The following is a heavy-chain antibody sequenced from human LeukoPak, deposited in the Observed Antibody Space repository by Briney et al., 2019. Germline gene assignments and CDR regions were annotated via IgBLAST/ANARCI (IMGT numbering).Heavy chain of an antibody. CDR2: ISSSGST. V-gene: IGHV4-4*07. CDR3: AREGRTGDYEGY. D-gene: IGHD4-17*01. CDR1: GGSICRYY. Sequence: SQTLSLTCTVSGGSICRYYWSWIRQPAGTGLESIRRISSSGSTNYNPSLKIRITMSVDTSKNQFSLRLTSVTAADTAVYYCAREGRTGDYEGYWGKGTLVTVSS. J-gene: IGHJ4*02.